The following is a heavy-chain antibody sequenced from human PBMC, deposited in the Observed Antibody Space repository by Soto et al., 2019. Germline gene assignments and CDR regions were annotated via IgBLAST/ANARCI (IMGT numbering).Heavy chain of an antibody. J-gene: IGHJ4*02. CDR1: GGSISSDD. Sequence: SETLSLTCTVSGGSISSDDWSWIRHPPGKGREWIGYIYYSGSTNYNPPLKSRVTISVDTSKNQFSLKLSSVTAADTAVYYCARLYGYNADYWGQGTLVTVSS. D-gene: IGHD5-12*01. V-gene: IGHV4-59*01. CDR3: ARLYGYNADY. CDR2: IYYSGST.